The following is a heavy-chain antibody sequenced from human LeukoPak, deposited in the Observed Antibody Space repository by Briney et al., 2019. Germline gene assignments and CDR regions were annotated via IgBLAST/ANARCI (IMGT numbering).Heavy chain of an antibody. D-gene: IGHD3-3*01. CDR3: ARDGAYYDFWSGYLYYFDY. J-gene: IGHJ4*02. CDR2: ISSNGGST. Sequence: GGSLRLSCAASGFTFSSYAMHWVRQAPGKGLEYVSAISSNGGSTYYANSVKGRFTISRDNSKNTLYLQMNSLRAEDTAVYYCARDGAYYDFWSGYLYYFDYWGQGTLVTVSS. V-gene: IGHV3-64*01. CDR1: GFTFSSYA.